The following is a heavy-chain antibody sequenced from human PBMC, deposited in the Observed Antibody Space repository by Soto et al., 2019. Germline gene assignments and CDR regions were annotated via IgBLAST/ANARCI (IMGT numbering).Heavy chain of an antibody. CDR3: ARRGPQYMDV. Sequence: QDQLLQSGDEVTSRGASVKVSCRPSGYPFFGDGVSCVRQAPGQGLEWLGWINRDNGQTHYAQNFDGRVTMTTDTSTNTAYMELRSLRYDDTAVYDCARRGPQYMDVWGKGTTIIVSS. D-gene: IGHD3-10*01. CDR2: INRDNGQT. V-gene: IGHV1-18*04. CDR1: GYPFFGDG. J-gene: IGHJ6*04.